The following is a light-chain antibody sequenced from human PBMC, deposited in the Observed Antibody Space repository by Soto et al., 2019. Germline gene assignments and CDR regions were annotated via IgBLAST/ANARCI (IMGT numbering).Light chain of an antibody. V-gene: IGKV3-20*01. CDR2: GAS. J-gene: IGKJ3*01. CDR1: QSVSSSF. Sequence: EIVLTQSPGTLSLSPGERATLSCRASQSVSSSFLAWYQKKPGQAPRLLIYGASSMASGIPDRFSGSGSGTDFTLTISRLEPEDFAVYYCQQYDSSPSTFGPGTKVDIK. CDR3: QQYDSSPST.